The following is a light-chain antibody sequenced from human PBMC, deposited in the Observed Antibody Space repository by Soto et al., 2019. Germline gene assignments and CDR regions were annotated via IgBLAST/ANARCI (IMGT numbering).Light chain of an antibody. CDR3: HHYNSWPYT. V-gene: IGKV3-15*01. J-gene: IGKJ2*01. Sequence: EIVMTQSPDTLSVSPGERATLSCRASQSVSSNLAWYQQKPGQAPRLLIYDASTRAPGLPARFSGSGSGTEFTLTISSLQSEDFAVYYCHHYNSWPYTFGQGTKVDIK. CDR1: QSVSSN. CDR2: DAS.